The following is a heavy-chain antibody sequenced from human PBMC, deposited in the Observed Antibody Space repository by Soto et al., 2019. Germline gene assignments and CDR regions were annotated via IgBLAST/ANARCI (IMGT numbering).Heavy chain of an antibody. CDR3: AKEGSGWYHVGMFDY. V-gene: IGHV3-30*18. J-gene: IGHJ4*02. Sequence: GGSLRLSCAASGFTFSSNGMHWVRQAPDKGLEWVAVISDDGSIKYYADSVKGRFTVSRDNSKNTLYLQMNSLRAEDTAVYYCAKEGSGWYHVGMFDYWGQGTLVTVS. D-gene: IGHD6-19*01. CDR1: GFTFSSNG. CDR2: ISDDGSIK.